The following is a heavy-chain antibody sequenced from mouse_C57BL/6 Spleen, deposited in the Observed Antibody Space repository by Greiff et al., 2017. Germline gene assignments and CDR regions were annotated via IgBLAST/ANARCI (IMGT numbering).Heavy chain of an antibody. CDR1: GFTFSDYY. CDR3: ARGGDYDGGIDYAMDY. V-gene: IGHV5-16*01. CDR2: INYDGSST. D-gene: IGHD2-4*01. Sequence: EVQLVESEGGLVQPGSSMKLSCTASGFTFSDYYMAWVRQVPEKGLEWVANINYDGSSTYYLDSLKSRFIISRDNAKNILYLQMSSLKSEDTATYYCARGGDYDGGIDYAMDYWGQGTSVTVSS. J-gene: IGHJ4*01.